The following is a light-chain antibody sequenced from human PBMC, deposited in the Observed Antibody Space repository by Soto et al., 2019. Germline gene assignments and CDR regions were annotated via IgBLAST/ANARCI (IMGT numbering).Light chain of an antibody. CDR3: ASYASSNTVL. CDR1: SSVIGGYNY. CDR2: DVT. Sequence: QSALTQPASVSGSPGQSITISCTGTSSVIGGYNYVSWYQQHPGKAPKLMIYDVTYRPSGVSNRFSASKSGNTASLTISGLQAEDEADYYCASYASSNTVLFGGGTKVTVL. J-gene: IGLJ2*01. V-gene: IGLV2-14*03.